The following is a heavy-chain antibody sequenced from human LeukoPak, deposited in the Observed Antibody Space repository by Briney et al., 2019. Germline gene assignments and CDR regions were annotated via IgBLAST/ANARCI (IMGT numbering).Heavy chain of an antibody. J-gene: IGHJ4*02. Sequence: QSGGSLRLSCVASKLSFRGYEMNWVRQAPGKGLEWVSYISSSGSTIYYADSVKGRVTISRDNAKNSLYLQMNSLSAEDTAVYYCARDRSGYDSLDYWGQGTLVTVSS. V-gene: IGHV3-48*03. CDR1: KLSFRGYE. D-gene: IGHD5-12*01. CDR2: ISSSGSTI. CDR3: ARDRSGYDSLDY.